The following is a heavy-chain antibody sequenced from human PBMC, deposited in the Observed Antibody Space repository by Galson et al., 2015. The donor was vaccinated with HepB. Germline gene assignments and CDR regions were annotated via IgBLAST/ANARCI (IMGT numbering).Heavy chain of an antibody. Sequence: SVKVSCKASGYTFTSYHIHWVRQAPGQGLEWMGIINPSGGSATYAQKFQGRVTMTRDTSTSTVYMELSSLRSEDAALYYCARDGCSTTRCRGGGNWFDPWGQGTLVTVPS. CDR1: GYTFTSYH. J-gene: IGHJ5*02. D-gene: IGHD2-2*01. CDR2: INPSGGSA. CDR3: ARDGCSTTRCRGGGNWFDP. V-gene: IGHV1-46*01.